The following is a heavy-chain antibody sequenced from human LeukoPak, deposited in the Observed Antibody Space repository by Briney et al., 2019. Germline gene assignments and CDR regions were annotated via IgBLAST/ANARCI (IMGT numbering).Heavy chain of an antibody. J-gene: IGHJ4*02. V-gene: IGHV3-23*01. CDR1: GFTFSSYA. CDR2: ISASGVST. Sequence: GGSLRLSCAASGFTFSSYAMSWVRQAPGKGLEWVSAISASGVSTYYADSVKGRFTISRDNAKNTLYLQINSLRAEDTAVYFCASELRRGYWGQGTLVAVSS. D-gene: IGHD1-7*01. CDR3: ASELRRGY.